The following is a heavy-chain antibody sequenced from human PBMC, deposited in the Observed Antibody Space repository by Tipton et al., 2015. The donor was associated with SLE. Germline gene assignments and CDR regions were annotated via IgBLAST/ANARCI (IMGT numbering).Heavy chain of an antibody. V-gene: IGHV4-59*11. CDR3: ARSTNWNSAAYYFDL. Sequence: TLSLTCTVSGVSISSHYWTLIRQPPGKGLEWVGYIFFSGNTKYNPSLNSRITMSIDTSKDQFSLRLTSVTAADTAIYYCARSTNWNSAAYYFDLWGQGTLVTVSS. CDR2: IFFSGNT. D-gene: IGHD1-1*01. J-gene: IGHJ4*02. CDR1: GVSISSHY.